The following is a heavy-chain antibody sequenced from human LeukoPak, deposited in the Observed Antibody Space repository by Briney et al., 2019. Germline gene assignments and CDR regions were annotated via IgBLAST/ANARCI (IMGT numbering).Heavy chain of an antibody. Sequence: PGGSLRLSCAASGFTFSSYSMNWVRQAPGKGLEWVSSISSGSGYINHAASVKGRFTISRDNAKNSLYLQMNSLRAEDTAVYYCAREEYYDTSGYYDYWGQGTLVTVSS. CDR3: AREEYYDTSGYYDY. V-gene: IGHV3-21*01. J-gene: IGHJ4*02. D-gene: IGHD3-22*01. CDR1: GFTFSSYS. CDR2: ISSGSGYI.